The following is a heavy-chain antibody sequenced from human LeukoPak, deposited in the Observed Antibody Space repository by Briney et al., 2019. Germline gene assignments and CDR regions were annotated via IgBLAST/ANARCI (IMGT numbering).Heavy chain of an antibody. Sequence: PGGSLRLSCAASGFTFSSYEMNWVRQAPGKGLEWVSYISSSGSTIYYADSVKGRSTISRDNAKNLLYLQMNSLRAEDTAVYYCARGQGNRYGRNWFDPWGQGTLVTVSS. CDR2: ISSSGSTI. CDR1: GFTFSSYE. D-gene: IGHD5-18*01. J-gene: IGHJ5*02. V-gene: IGHV3-48*03. CDR3: ARGQGNRYGRNWFDP.